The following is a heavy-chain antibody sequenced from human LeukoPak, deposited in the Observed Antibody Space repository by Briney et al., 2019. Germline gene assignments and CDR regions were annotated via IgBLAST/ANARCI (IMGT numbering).Heavy chain of an antibody. Sequence: PGGALRLSCAASGFTVSSNYMSWVRQAPGKGLEWGSLIYSGGSTYYADSVKGRFTISRDNSKTTLYLQMNSLRAEDTAVYYCARVGCSSTSCYAGGWFDPCGQGTLVTVSS. CDR2: IYSGGST. CDR1: GFTVSSNY. J-gene: IGHJ5*02. CDR3: ARVGCSSTSCYAGGWFDP. V-gene: IGHV3-53*01. D-gene: IGHD2-2*01.